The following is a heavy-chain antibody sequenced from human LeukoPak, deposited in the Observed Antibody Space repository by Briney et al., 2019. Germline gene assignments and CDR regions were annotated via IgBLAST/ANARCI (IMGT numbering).Heavy chain of an antibody. V-gene: IGHV4-28*01. Sequence: SDTLSLTCAVSGYSISSSNYWAWIRQPPGKGLEWIGYIYYSGSTNYNPSLKSRVTISVDTSKNQFSLKLSSVTAADTAVYYCAGMTVRGVLYYYYYGMDVWGQGTTVTVSS. CDR3: AGMTVRGVLYYYYYGMDV. CDR1: GYSISSSNY. D-gene: IGHD3-10*02. CDR2: IYYSGST. J-gene: IGHJ6*02.